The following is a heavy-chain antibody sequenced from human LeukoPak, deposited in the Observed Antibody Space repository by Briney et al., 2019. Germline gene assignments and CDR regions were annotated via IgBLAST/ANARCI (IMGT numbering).Heavy chain of an antibody. V-gene: IGHV1-8*01. CDR3: ARGAYCSSPSCYTGWFDP. Sequence: ASVKVSCKASGYTSISYVTNWGRQATGQGGGWVGWMNPNRGKTGYAQKFQGRVTMTTNTSISTAYMELSRLRSEDTAVYYCARGAYCSSPSCYTGWFDPWGQGTLVTVSS. CDR2: MNPNRGKT. CDR1: GYTSISYV. J-gene: IGHJ5*02. D-gene: IGHD2-2*02.